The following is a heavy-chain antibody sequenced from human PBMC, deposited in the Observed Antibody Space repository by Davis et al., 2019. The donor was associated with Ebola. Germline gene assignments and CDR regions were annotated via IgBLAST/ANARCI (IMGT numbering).Heavy chain of an antibody. J-gene: IGHJ2*01. V-gene: IGHV3-53*01. CDR3: ARDSGYRQQLASWYFDF. CDR1: GFTVSSNY. CDR2: IYSGGST. Sequence: GESLKISCASSGFTVSSNYMSWLRQAPGKGLEWVSVIYSGGSTHYADSVKGRFTISRDKSKNTLYLQMNSLRAEDTAVYYCARDSGYRQQLASWYFDFWGRGTLVTVSS. D-gene: IGHD6-13*01.